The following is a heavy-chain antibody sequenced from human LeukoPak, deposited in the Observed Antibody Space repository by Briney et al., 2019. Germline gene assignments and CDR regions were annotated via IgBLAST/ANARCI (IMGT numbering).Heavy chain of an antibody. J-gene: IGHJ5*02. CDR1: GGSISSYY. CDR3: ARDRGSNYGWLDP. V-gene: IGHV4-59*01. D-gene: IGHD4-11*01. Sequence: SETLSLTCTVSGGSISSYYWSWIRQPPGEGLEWIGYIYYSGSTNYNPSLKSRVTISVDTSKNQLSLKLSSVTAADTAVYYCARDRGSNYGWLDPWGQGTLVTVSS. CDR2: IYYSGST.